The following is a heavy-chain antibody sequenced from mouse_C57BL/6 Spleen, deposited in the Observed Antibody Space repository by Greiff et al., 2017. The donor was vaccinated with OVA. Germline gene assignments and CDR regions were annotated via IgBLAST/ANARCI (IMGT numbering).Heavy chain of an antibody. CDR1: GYAFSSYW. Sequence: QVQLQQSGAELVKPGASVKISCKASGYAFSSYWMNWVKQRPGKGLEWIGQIYPGDGDTNYNGKFKGKATLTADKSSSTAYMQLSSLTSEDSAVYVCARSTTTVVATPAWFAYWGQGTLVTVSA. J-gene: IGHJ3*01. D-gene: IGHD1-1*01. CDR3: ARSTTTVVATPAWFAY. CDR2: IYPGDGDT. V-gene: IGHV1-80*01.